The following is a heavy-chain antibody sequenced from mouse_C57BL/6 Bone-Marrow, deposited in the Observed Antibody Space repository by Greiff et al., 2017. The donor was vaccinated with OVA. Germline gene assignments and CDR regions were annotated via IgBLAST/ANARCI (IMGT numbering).Heavy chain of an antibody. V-gene: IGHV10-3*01. Sequence: EVQRVESGGGLVQPKGSLKLSCAASGFTFNTYAMHWVRQAPGKGLEWVGRIRSKSSNYTTYYADSVKARFTISRDDSQSMLYLQMDSLKTEHTAVYCGVRDRVYYAMDYWGQGTSVTVSA. J-gene: IGHJ4*01. CDR1: GFTFNTYA. D-gene: IGHD3-1*01. CDR2: IRSKSSNYTT. CDR3: VRDRVYYAMDY.